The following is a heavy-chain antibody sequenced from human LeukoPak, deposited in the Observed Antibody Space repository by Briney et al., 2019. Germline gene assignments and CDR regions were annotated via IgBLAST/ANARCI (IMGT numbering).Heavy chain of an antibody. V-gene: IGHV3-23*01. Sequence: GGSLRLSCAASGFTFSSYAMSWVRQAPGKGLEWVSAISGSDGSTYYADSVKGRFTISRDNSKNTLYLQMNSLRAEDTAVYYCAKAMGLVPAAMGWGAFDIWGQGTMVTVSS. CDR2: ISGSDGST. CDR1: GFTFSSYA. CDR3: AKAMGLVPAAMGWGAFDI. J-gene: IGHJ3*02. D-gene: IGHD2-2*01.